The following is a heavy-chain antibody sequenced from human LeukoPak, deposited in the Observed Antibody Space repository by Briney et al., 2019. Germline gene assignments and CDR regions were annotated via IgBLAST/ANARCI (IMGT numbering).Heavy chain of an antibody. V-gene: IGHV1-2*02. J-gene: IGHJ4*02. CDR2: IHPRSGET. CDR3: ARDGEYGTGSYYRGCFDY. Sequence: ASVKVSCKASGYSFTAFYIHWVRQDPGQGLEWMGWIHPRSGETNYAYKFRGRVTMTRDTSISTTYMDLGSLGSDDTAVYYCARDGEYGTGSYYRGCFDYWGQGTLVTVSS. CDR1: GYSFTAFY. D-gene: IGHD3-10*01.